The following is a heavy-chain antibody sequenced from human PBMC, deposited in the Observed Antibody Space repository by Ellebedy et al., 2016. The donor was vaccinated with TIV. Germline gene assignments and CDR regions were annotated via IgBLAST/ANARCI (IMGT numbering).Heavy chain of an antibody. CDR2: ISGSGGST. CDR1: GFTFSSYA. D-gene: IGHD1-1*01. CDR3: MGERHTMGMFYY. J-gene: IGHJ4*02. Sequence: GESLKISCAASGFTFSSYAMSWVRQAPGKGLEWVSAISGSGGSTYYADSVKGRFTISRDNSKNTLYLQMNSLRAEDTAVYYCMGERHTMGMFYYWGQGTLVTVSS. V-gene: IGHV3-23*01.